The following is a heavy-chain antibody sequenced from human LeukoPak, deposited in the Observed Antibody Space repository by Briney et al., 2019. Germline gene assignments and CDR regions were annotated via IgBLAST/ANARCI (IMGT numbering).Heavy chain of an antibody. CDR2: ISSSSSTI. V-gene: IGHV3-48*02. Sequence: PGGSLRLSCAASGFTFSSYSMNWVRQAPGKGLEWVSYISSSSSTIYYADSVKGRFTISRDNAKNSLYLQMYSLRDEDTAVYYCARAQRITIFGVVIQDAFDIWGQGTMVTVSS. D-gene: IGHD3-3*01. CDR1: GFTFSSYS. J-gene: IGHJ3*02. CDR3: ARAQRITIFGVVIQDAFDI.